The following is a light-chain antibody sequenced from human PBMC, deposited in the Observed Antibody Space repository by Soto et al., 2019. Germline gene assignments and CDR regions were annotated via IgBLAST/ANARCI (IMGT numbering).Light chain of an antibody. CDR2: RAS. CDR3: QQYNNWPKM. J-gene: IGKJ1*01. CDR1: QSVSSSY. V-gene: IGKV3-15*01. Sequence: PGERVTLSFRASQSVSSSYLAWYQQKPGQSPRLLIYRASTRATGVPARFSGSGSGTEFTLTISSLQSEDFAVYYCQQYNNWPKMFGQGTKVDIK.